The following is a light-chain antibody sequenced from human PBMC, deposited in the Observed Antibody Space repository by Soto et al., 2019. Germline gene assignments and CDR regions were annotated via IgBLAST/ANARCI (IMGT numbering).Light chain of an antibody. V-gene: IGLV2-11*01. CDR2: SVS. J-gene: IGLJ1*01. CDR1: SSDVGGHNY. Sequence: QSALTQPRSVSGSPAQSVTISCTGTSSDVGGHNYVSWYQQHPGKAPKLMISSVSKRPSGVPDRFSGSKSGNTASLTISGLQAEDEADYYCCSYAGSYTYVFGTGTKVTVL. CDR3: CSYAGSYTYV.